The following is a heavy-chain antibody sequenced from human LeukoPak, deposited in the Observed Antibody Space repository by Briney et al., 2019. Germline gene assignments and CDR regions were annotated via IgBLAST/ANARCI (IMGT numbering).Heavy chain of an antibody. CDR1: GFTFSSFA. CDR3: AKDYAVGSIDY. J-gene: IGHJ4*02. V-gene: IGHV3-23*01. D-gene: IGHD3-16*01. Sequence: GGSLRLSCAASGFTFSSFAMSWIRQAPGKGLEWVSSVSTSGVGTYYADSVRGRFTISRDNSKNTVFLQMNSLRAEDSAVYYCAKDYAVGSIDYWDQGTLVTVSS. CDR2: VSTSGVGT.